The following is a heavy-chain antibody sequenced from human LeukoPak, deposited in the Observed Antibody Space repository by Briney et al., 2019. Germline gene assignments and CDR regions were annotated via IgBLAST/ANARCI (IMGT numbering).Heavy chain of an antibody. CDR3: ARHRRDPPHYYGSGSYYNPDKGPHYMDV. CDR2: IYYGSVFYSVST. Sequence: EPSETLSLTCTVSDGSISSSSYYWGWIRQPPGKGLEWIGSIYYGSVFYSVSTYYNPSLKSRVTIFVDTSKNQFSLKLSSVTAADTAVYYCARHRRDPPHYYGSGSYYNPDKGPHYMDVWGKGTTVTISS. D-gene: IGHD3-10*01. CDR1: DGSISSSSYY. J-gene: IGHJ6*03. V-gene: IGHV4-39*01.